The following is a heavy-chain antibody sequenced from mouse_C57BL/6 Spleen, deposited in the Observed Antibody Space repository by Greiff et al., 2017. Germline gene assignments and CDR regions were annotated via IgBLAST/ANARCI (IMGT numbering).Heavy chain of an antibody. CDR1: GYTFTSYW. CDR3: TRGDDGYYERYFDV. Sequence: EVKLMESGPVLARPGASVKMSCKTSGYTFTSYWMHWVKQRPGQGLEWIGAIYPGNSDTSYNQKFKGKAKLTAVPSASTAYMELSSLTNEDSAVYYCTRGDDGYYERYFDVWGTGTTVTVSS. V-gene: IGHV1-5*01. CDR2: IYPGNSDT. J-gene: IGHJ1*03. D-gene: IGHD2-3*01.